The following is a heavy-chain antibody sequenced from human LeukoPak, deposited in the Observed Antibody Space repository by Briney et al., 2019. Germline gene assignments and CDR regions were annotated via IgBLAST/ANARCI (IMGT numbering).Heavy chain of an antibody. CDR1: GYSFTSYW. J-gene: IGHJ6*03. D-gene: IGHD1-1*01. CDR2: IYPGDSDT. V-gene: IGHV5-51*01. CDR3: ARTRTRLGYYYYMDV. Sequence: KGGESLKISCKGSGYSFTSYWIGWVRQMPGKGLEWMGIIYPGDSDTRYSPSFQGQVTISADKSISTAYLQWSSLKASDTAMYYCARTRTRLGYYYYMDVWGKGTTVTVSS.